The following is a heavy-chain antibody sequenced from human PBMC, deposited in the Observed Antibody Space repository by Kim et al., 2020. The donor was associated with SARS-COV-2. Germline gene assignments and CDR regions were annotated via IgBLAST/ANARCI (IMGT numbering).Heavy chain of an antibody. Sequence: SETLSLTCAVSGGSISIINWWSCLRQPQGRGLWLVGQIYHSGSTNNNTSLKSLVTISVDNSKNQSSLKLTSMTAAVTVVYYWAIAPGGAGTIGYGGRGTLVTVSS. V-gene: IGHV4-4*02. CDR1: GGSISIINW. CDR2: IYHSGST. J-gene: IGHJ4*02. CDR3: AIAPGGAGTIGY. D-gene: IGHD6-19*01.